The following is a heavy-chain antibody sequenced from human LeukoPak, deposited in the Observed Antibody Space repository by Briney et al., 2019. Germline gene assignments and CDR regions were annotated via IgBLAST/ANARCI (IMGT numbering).Heavy chain of an antibody. Sequence: SCKASGYSFTSYGISWVRQAPGQGLEWVGRIKSKTDGGTTDYAAPVKGRFTISRDDSKNTLYLQMNSLKTEDTAVYYCTTGITMVRGVIHLIDYWGQGTLVTVSS. J-gene: IGHJ4*02. CDR3: TTGITMVRGVIHLIDY. CDR2: IKSKTDGGTT. CDR1: GYSFTSYG. D-gene: IGHD3-10*01. V-gene: IGHV3-15*01.